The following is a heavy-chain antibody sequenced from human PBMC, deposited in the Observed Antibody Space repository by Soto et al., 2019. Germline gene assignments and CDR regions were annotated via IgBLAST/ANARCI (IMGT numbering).Heavy chain of an antibody. D-gene: IGHD2-2*01. CDR1: GYTFTSYG. CDR3: AARSYCTRTSRYRYFDY. CDR2: ISAFNGDT. J-gene: IGHJ4*02. Sequence: GASVKVSCKASGYTFTSYGFSWVRQAPGQGLEWMGWISAFNGDTNYAQKVQDRVTMTTDTSTSTAFMELRSLRSDDTAVYYCAARSYCTRTSRYRYFDYWGPGTVVTVSS. V-gene: IGHV1-18*01.